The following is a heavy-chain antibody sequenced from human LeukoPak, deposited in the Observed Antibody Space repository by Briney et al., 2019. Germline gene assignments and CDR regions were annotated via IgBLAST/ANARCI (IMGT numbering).Heavy chain of an antibody. J-gene: IGHJ4*02. V-gene: IGHV3-33*01. CDR2: IWYDGSNK. CDR1: GFTFSSYG. CDR3: ARVSQYYDSSGYFDY. Sequence: PGGSLRLSCAASGFTFSSYGMHWVRQAPGKGLEWVAVIWYDGSNKYYADSVKGRFTISRDNPKNTLYLQMNSLRAEDTAVYYCARVSQYYDSSGYFDYWGQGTLVTVSS. D-gene: IGHD3-22*01.